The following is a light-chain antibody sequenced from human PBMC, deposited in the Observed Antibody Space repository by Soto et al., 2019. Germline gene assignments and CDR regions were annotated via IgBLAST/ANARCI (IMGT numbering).Light chain of an antibody. CDR3: QQYNSWPVT. CDR2: GAS. CDR1: QSVSSY. J-gene: IGKJ4*01. Sequence: EIVMTQSPATLSVSPGERATLSCRASQSVSSYLAWYQQKPGQAPRLLIYGASTRATGIPARFSGSGSGTEFPLTISSLPSEDFAFYYCQQYNSWPVTFGGGTKVEIK. V-gene: IGKV3D-15*01.